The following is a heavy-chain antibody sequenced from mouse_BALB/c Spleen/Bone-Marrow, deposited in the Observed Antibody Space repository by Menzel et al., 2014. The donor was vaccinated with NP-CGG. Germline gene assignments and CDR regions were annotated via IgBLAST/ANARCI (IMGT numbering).Heavy chain of an antibody. CDR3: AGSPTATLYAMDY. CDR2: IRNKANGYTT. J-gene: IGHJ4*01. Sequence: EVKVVESGGGLVQPGVSLRLSCAPSGFTFTDYYMNWVRQPPGKALEWLGFIRNKANGYTTEYSASVKGRFTISRDNSQTILYLQMNTLRSEDSATYYCAGSPTATLYAMDYWGQGTSVTVSS. V-gene: IGHV7-3*02. CDR1: GFTFTDYY. D-gene: IGHD1-2*01.